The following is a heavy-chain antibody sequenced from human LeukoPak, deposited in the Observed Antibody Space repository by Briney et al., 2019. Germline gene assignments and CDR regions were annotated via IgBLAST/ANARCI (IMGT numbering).Heavy chain of an antibody. Sequence: GGSLRLSCAASGFTFSSYGMHWVRQAPGKGLEWVAVISYDGSNKYYADSVKGRFTISRDNSKNTLYLRMNSLRAEDTAVYYCAKDGEDIVVVPAAKGDYYYGMDVWGKGTTVTVSS. D-gene: IGHD2-2*01. CDR3: AKDGEDIVVVPAAKGDYYYGMDV. V-gene: IGHV3-30*18. J-gene: IGHJ6*04. CDR1: GFTFSSYG. CDR2: ISYDGSNK.